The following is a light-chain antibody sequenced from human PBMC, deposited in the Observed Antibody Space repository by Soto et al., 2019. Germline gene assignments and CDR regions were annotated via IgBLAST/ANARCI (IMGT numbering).Light chain of an antibody. CDR3: QQYHSYPLT. CDR2: DAS. J-gene: IGKJ4*01. CDR1: QRISNW. V-gene: IGKV1-5*01. Sequence: DIQMTQSPSTLSASVGDRVTITCRASQRISNWLAWYQQKPGKAPHLLIYDASSLESGVPSRFSGSGSGTEFTLTISSLQPDDFATYYCQQYHSYPLTFGGGTKV.